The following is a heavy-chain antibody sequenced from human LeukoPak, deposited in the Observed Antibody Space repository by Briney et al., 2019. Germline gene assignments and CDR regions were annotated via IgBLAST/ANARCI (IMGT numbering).Heavy chain of an antibody. CDR3: ARDHRITGTTLDY. CDR2: ISAYNGNT. Sequence: GASVKVSCKASGYTFTSYGISWVRQAPGQGLEWMGWISAYNGNTNYAQKLQGRVTMTRDTSTSTVYMELSSLRSEDTAVYYCARDHRITGTTLDYWGQGTLVTVSS. CDR1: GYTFTSYG. V-gene: IGHV1-18*01. J-gene: IGHJ4*02. D-gene: IGHD1-20*01.